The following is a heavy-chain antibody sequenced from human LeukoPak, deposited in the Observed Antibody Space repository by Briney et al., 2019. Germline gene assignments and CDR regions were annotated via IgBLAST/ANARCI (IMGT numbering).Heavy chain of an antibody. CDR3: ARDRHKLVDIVAGILDY. CDR1: GFTFSSYA. J-gene: IGHJ4*02. Sequence: GSLRLSCAASGFTFSSYAMSWVRQAPGKGLECISGFSGSGGSTYYADSVKGRFTISRDNSKNTLYLQMNSLRAEDTAVYYCARDRHKLVDIVAGILDYWGQGTLVTVSS. CDR2: FSGSGGST. D-gene: IGHD5-12*01. V-gene: IGHV3-23*01.